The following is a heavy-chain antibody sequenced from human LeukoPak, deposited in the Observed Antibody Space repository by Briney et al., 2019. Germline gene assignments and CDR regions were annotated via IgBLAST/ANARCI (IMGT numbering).Heavy chain of an antibody. CDR3: ARAKGTRRITMVRGVNWRGHPDAFDI. CDR2: INHSGST. J-gene: IGHJ3*02. CDR1: GGSFSGYY. Sequence: PSETLSLTCAVYGGSFSGYYWSWIRQPPGKGLEWIGEINHSGSTNYNPSLKSRVTISVDTSKNQFSLKLSSVTAADTAVYYCARAKGTRRITMVRGVNWRGHPDAFDIWGQGTMVTVSS. V-gene: IGHV4-34*01. D-gene: IGHD3-10*01.